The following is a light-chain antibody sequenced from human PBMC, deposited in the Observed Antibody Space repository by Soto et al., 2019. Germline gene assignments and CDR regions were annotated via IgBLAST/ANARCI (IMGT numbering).Light chain of an antibody. CDR3: QQYSNWPPGT. CDR2: GAS. CDR1: QSVGSN. J-gene: IGKJ1*01. V-gene: IGKV3-15*01. Sequence: EIVMTQSPATLPVSPGERATLSCRASQSVGSNLAWYQQKPGQAPRPLIYGASTRATGIPARFSGSGSGTEFTLTISSLQSEDFAVYYCQQYSNWPPGTFGQGTKVEIK.